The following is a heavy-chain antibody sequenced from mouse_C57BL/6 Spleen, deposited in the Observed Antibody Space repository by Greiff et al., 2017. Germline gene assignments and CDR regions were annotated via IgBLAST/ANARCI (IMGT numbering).Heavy chain of an antibody. CDR2: IDPSDSYT. CDR1: GYTFTSYW. Sequence: VQLQQPGAELVMPGASVKLSCKASGYTFTSYWMHWVKQRPGQGLEWIGEIDPSDSYTNYNQKFKGKSTLTVDKSSSTAYMQLSSLTSEDSAVYYCARSRYYGSSSHFDYWGQGTTLTVSS. CDR3: ARSRYYGSSSHFDY. D-gene: IGHD1-1*01. J-gene: IGHJ2*01. V-gene: IGHV1-69*01.